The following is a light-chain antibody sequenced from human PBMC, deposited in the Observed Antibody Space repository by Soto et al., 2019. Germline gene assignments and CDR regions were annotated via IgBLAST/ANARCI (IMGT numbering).Light chain of an antibody. Sequence: EIVVTPSPGTLSLSPGERATLSCRASQSVSSRHLAWYQQKPGQAPRLLIYGTSNGATGIPDRFSGSGSGPSFSLIISRLEPEEFAVYYCQYYGSSPRTFGQGPKVDIK. V-gene: IGKV3-20*01. CDR1: QSVSSRH. CDR2: GTS. CDR3: QYYGSSPRT. J-gene: IGKJ1*01.